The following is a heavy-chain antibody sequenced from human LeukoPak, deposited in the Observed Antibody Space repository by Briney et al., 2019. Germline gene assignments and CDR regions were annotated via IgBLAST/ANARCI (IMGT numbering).Heavy chain of an antibody. CDR2: IKQDGSEK. V-gene: IGHV3-7*01. CDR3: AREDDWNYEDY. J-gene: IGHJ4*02. D-gene: IGHD1-7*01. Sequence: GGSLRLSCAASGFTFSRYGMHWVRQAPGKGLEWVANIKQDGSEKYYVSSVKGRFTISRDNAKNSLYLQMNSLRAEDTAIYFCAREDDWNYEDYWGQGTLVTVSS. CDR1: GFTFSRYG.